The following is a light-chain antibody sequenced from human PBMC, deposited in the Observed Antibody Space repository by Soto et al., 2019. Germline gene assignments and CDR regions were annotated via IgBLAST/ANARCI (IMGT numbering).Light chain of an antibody. Sequence: AIRMTQSPSSFSASTLYRVTITFRSSQGISSYLAWYQQKPGQAPKLLIYAASNLYTGVPSRFSGSRSGTEFTLTISSLQPEDFASYYCLQDYGDSWKFGQGTKVDIK. V-gene: IGKV1-8*01. CDR3: LQDYGDSWK. J-gene: IGKJ1*01. CDR2: AAS. CDR1: QGISSY.